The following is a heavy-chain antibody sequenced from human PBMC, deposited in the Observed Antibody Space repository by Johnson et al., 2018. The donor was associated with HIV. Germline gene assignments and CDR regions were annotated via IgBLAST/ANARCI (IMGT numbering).Heavy chain of an antibody. CDR3: AKDSWEGGWSEGAFDI. CDR2: IRYDGSTK. V-gene: IGHV3-30*02. J-gene: IGHJ3*02. D-gene: IGHD1-26*01. Sequence: QVQLVESGGGLVQPGGSLRLSCAASGFTFSSHGMHWVRQAPGKGLDWVSFIRYDGSTKYYADSVKARFTISRDNSKNTLYLQMNSLRAEDTAVYYCAKDSWEGGWSEGAFDIWGQGTMVTVSS. CDR1: GFTFSSHG.